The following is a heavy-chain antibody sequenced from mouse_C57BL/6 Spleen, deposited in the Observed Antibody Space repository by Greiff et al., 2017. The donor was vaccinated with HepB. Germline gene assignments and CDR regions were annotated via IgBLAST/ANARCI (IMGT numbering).Heavy chain of an antibody. J-gene: IGHJ3*01. CDR2: SSDGGSYT. CDR1: GFTFSSYA. CDR3: ARDDTWFAY. V-gene: IGHV5-4*01. Sequence: EVQRVESGGGLVKPGGSLKLSCAASGFTFSSYAMSWVRQTPEKRLEWVATSSDGGSYTYYPDNVKGRFTISRDNAKNNLYLQMSHLKSEDTAMYYCARDDTWFAYWGQGTLVTVSA.